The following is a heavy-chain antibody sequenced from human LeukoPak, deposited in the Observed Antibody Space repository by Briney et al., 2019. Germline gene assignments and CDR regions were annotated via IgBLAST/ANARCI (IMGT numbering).Heavy chain of an antibody. CDR1: GGSISSSSYY. CDR3: ARHETDYDFWSGYYRAYYYYGMDV. CDR2: IYYSGST. J-gene: IGHJ6*02. D-gene: IGHD3-3*01. Sequence: SETLSLTCTVSGGSISSSSYYWGWIRQPPGKGLEWIGSIYYSGSTYYNPSLKSRVTISVDTSKNQFSLKLSSVTAADTAVYYCARHETDYDFWSGYYRAYYYYGMDVWGQGTTVTVSS. V-gene: IGHV4-39*01.